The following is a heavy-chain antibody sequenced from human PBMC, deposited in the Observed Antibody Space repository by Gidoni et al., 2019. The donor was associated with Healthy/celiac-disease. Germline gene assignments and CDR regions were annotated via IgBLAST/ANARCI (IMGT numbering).Heavy chain of an antibody. V-gene: IGHV3-48*03. D-gene: IGHD2-2*01. CDR2: ISSSGSTI. CDR3: ARAPSLTFDY. CDR1: GFTFRSSD. Sequence: EVQLVESGGGLVQPGGSPSLSCAAYGFTFRSSDINWVRQAPGKGLEWVSYISSSGSTIYYADSVKGRFTISRDNAKNSLYLQMNSLRAEDTAVYYCARAPSLTFDYWGQGTLVTVSS. J-gene: IGHJ4*02.